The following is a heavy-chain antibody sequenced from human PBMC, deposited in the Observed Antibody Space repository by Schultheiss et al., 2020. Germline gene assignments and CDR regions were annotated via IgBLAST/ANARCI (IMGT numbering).Heavy chain of an antibody. J-gene: IGHJ4*02. V-gene: IGHV3-33*01. D-gene: IGHD6-6*01. CDR1: GFTFSSYG. Sequence: GGSLRLSCAASGFTFSSYGMHWVRQAPGKGLEWVAVIWYDGSNKYYADSVKGRFTISRDNSKNTLYLQMNSLRAEDTAVYYCARESIAARYYFDYWGQGTLVTGSS. CDR3: ARESIAARYYFDY. CDR2: IWYDGSNK.